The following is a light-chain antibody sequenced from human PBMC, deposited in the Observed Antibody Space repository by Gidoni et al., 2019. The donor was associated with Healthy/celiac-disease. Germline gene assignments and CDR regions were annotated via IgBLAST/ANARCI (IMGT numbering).Light chain of an antibody. CDR1: QSISSY. CDR3: QQSYSTPYT. Sequence: DIQMTQSPSSLSASVGDRVTITCRASQSISSYLNWYQQKPGKAPKLLIYAASSLQSGVTSRFSGSGSGTDFTLTISRLQPEDVATYYCQQSYSTPYTFGQGTKLEIK. J-gene: IGKJ2*01. CDR2: AAS. V-gene: IGKV1-39*01.